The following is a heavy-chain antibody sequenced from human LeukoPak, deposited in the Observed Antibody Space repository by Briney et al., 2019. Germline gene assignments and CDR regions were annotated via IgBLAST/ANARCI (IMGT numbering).Heavy chain of an antibody. Sequence: ASVKVSCKASGYTFTNYGISWVRQAPGQGLEWMGWINPNSGGTNYAQKFQGRVTMTRDTSISTAYMELSRLRSDDTAVYYCARVANYYDSSGYDPCFDYWGQGTLVTVSS. V-gene: IGHV1-2*02. CDR2: INPNSGGT. CDR3: ARVANYYDSSGYDPCFDY. CDR1: GYTFTNYG. J-gene: IGHJ4*02. D-gene: IGHD3-22*01.